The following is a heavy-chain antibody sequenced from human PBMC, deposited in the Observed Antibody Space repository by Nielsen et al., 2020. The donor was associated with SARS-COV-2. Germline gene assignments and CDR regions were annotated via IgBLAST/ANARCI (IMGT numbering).Heavy chain of an antibody. CDR1: GGSISSGGYY. CDR2: IYHSGST. D-gene: IGHD3-22*01. V-gene: IGHV4-39*01. Sequence: SETLSLTCTVSGGSISSGGYYWSWIRQHPGKGLEWIGYIYHSGSTYYNPSLKSRVTISVDTSKNQFSLKLSSVTAADTAVYYCARADITMIVVVNAFDIWGQGTMVTVSS. J-gene: IGHJ3*02. CDR3: ARADITMIVVVNAFDI.